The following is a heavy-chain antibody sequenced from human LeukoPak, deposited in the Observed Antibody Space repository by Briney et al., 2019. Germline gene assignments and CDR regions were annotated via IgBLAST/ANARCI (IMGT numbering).Heavy chain of an antibody. V-gene: IGHV1-2*02. CDR1: GYTFTSYD. J-gene: IGHJ5*02. D-gene: IGHD3-22*01. Sequence: ASVKVSCKASGYTFTSYDINWVRQAPGQGLEWMGWINPNSGGTNYAQKFQGRVTMTRDTSISTAYMELSRLRSDDTAVYYCARAPQYYYDSSGYWGRFDPWGQGTLVTVSS. CDR3: ARAPQYYYDSSGYWGRFDP. CDR2: INPNSGGT.